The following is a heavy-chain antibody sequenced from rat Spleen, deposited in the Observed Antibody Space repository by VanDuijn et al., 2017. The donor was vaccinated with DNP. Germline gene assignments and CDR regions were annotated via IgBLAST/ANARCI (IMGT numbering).Heavy chain of an antibody. D-gene: IGHD1-11*01. CDR2: ITSSGGST. CDR3: ARGGRSYFDY. V-gene: IGHV5-31*01. Sequence: EVQLVESGGDLVQPGRSLKFSCVASGFTFNKYWMTWIRQVPGKGLEWVASITSSGGSTYYPDSVKGRFTISRDNAKSTLYLQMNSLRSEDTASYYCARGGRSYFDYWGQGVMVTVSS. J-gene: IGHJ2*01. CDR1: GFTFNKYW.